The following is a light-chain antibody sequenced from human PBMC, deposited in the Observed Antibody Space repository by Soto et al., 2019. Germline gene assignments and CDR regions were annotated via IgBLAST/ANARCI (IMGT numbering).Light chain of an antibody. Sequence: DIQLTQSPSFLSASVGDRVTITCRASQGISSYLAWYQQKPGKAPKLLIYAASTLQSGVPSRFSGSGSGTDFTLTISGLQSEDFAVYYCQQYNNWPQTFGQGTKVDIK. CDR1: QGISSY. CDR3: QQYNNWPQT. CDR2: AAS. J-gene: IGKJ1*01. V-gene: IGKV1-9*01.